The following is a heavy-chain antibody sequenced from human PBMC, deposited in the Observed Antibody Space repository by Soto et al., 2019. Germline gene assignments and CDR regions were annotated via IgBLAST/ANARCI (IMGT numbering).Heavy chain of an antibody. D-gene: IGHD5-18*01. J-gene: IGHJ4*02. CDR1: GGSFSGYY. CDR2: VNHGGTS. Sequence: SETLSLTCAVHGGSFSGYYWDWIRQPPGKGLEWIGEVNHGGTSNYNPPLKSRAIISVDTSKNQFSLKLTSVTAADTAVYYCARDHPHSYGIYYFDYWGQGTLVTVSS. CDR3: ARDHPHSYGIYYFDY. V-gene: IGHV4-34*01.